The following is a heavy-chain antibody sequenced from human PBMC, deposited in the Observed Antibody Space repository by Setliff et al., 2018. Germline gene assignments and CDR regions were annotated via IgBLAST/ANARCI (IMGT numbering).Heavy chain of an antibody. Sequence: GGSLRLSCAASGFTFSNYWMSWVRQAPGKGLEWVANIKEDGSEKYYVDSVKGRFTISRDNAKNTLYLQMNSLEAEDTAVYYCARGGCSATSCLDYWGQGSLVTVSS. CDR1: GFTFSNYW. V-gene: IGHV3-7*01. J-gene: IGHJ4*02. CDR3: ARGGCSATSCLDY. D-gene: IGHD2-2*01. CDR2: IKEDGSEK.